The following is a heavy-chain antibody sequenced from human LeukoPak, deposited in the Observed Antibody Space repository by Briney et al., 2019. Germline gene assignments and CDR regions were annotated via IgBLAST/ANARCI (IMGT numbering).Heavy chain of an antibody. CDR1: GGTFSSYA. V-gene: IGHV1-69*13. CDR3: ARASATLVGRYSGYDRFTFDY. CDR2: IIPIFGTA. D-gene: IGHD5-12*01. J-gene: IGHJ4*02. Sequence: ASVKVSCKASGGTFSSYAISWVRQAPGQGLEWMGGIIPIFGTANYAQKFQGRVTITADESTSTAYMELSSLRAEDTALYYCARASATLVGRYSGYDRFTFDYWGQGTLVTVSS.